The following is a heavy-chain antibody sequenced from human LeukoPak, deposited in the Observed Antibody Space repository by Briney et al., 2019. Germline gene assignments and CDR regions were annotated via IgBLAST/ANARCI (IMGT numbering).Heavy chain of an antibody. D-gene: IGHD3-22*01. Sequence: PSETLSLTCTVSGGSISRGDYYWSWIRQPPGKGLEWIGYIYYSGSTYYNPSLKSRVTISVDTSKNQFSLKLSSVTAADTAVYYCARSSGLSYYFDYWGQGTLVTVSS. J-gene: IGHJ4*02. CDR1: GGSISRGDYY. CDR2: IYYSGST. CDR3: ARSSGLSYYFDY. V-gene: IGHV4-30-4*01.